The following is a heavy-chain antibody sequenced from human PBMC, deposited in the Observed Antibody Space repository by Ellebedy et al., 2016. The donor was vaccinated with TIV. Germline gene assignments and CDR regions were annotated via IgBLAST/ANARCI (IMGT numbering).Heavy chain of an antibody. D-gene: IGHD4-23*01. CDR3: ARIGYSSSDFDF. CDR1: GLSFSDHF. Sequence: GESLKISCATSGLSFSDHFMDWVRQAPGKGLEWVGRIGDKANIHFTQYAASVKGRFTISRDDSKNSLSLQMNSLNTEDTALYYCARIGYSSSDFDFWGQGTLVTVSS. V-gene: IGHV3-72*01. CDR2: IGDKANIHFT. J-gene: IGHJ4*02.